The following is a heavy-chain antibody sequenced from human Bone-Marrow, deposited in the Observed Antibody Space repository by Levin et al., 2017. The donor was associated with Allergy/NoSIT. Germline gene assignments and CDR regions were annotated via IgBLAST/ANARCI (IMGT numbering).Heavy chain of an antibody. CDR3: VRNGVDSLEV. V-gene: IGHV4-4*02. CDR1: GASISSTNW. D-gene: IGHD2-8*01. CDR2: IYPDGRT. Sequence: SETLSLTCAVSGASISSTNWYSWVRQPPGKGLEWIGEIYPDGRTNYNPSLKSRVTISVDKSRNQFSLKLNSVTAADTAVYYCVRNGVDSLEVWGKGTTVTVSS. J-gene: IGHJ6*04.